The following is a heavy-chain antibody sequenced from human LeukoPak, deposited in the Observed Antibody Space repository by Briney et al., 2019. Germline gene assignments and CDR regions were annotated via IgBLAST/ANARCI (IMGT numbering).Heavy chain of an antibody. J-gene: IGHJ4*02. Sequence: GGSLRLSCAASGFTFSSYRMHWVRQAPGKGLEWVAFIRYDGSNKYYADSVKGRFTISRDNSKNTLYQQMNSLRAEDTAVYYCAKTMIKMGATTQRLDYWGQGTLVTVSS. V-gene: IGHV3-30*02. CDR2: IRYDGSNK. CDR1: GFTFSSYR. D-gene: IGHD1-26*01. CDR3: AKTMIKMGATTQRLDY.